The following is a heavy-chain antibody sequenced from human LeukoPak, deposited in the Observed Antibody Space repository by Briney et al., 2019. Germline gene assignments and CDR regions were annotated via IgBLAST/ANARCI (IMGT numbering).Heavy chain of an antibody. J-gene: IGHJ4*02. D-gene: IGHD6-13*01. V-gene: IGHV4-34*01. CDR3: AQTTPDSSRREY. CDR1: GESFNAYS. Sequence: SETLSLTCAVYGESFNAYSWSWIRQPPGKGLEWIGEISHRGSTNYNPSLKSRVTISIDTSKNQFSLKLSSVTAADTAVYYCAQTTPDSSRREYWGQGTLVTVSS. CDR2: ISHRGST.